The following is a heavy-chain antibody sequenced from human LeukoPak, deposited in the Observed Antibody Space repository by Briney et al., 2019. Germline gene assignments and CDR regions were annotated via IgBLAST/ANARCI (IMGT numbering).Heavy chain of an antibody. J-gene: IGHJ4*02. CDR1: GGSISSYY. V-gene: IGHV4-4*07. CDR2: IYTSGST. CDR3: ARERYSSGRSPFDY. D-gene: IGHD6-19*01. Sequence: SETLSLTCTVSGGSISSYYWSWIRQPPGKGLEWIGRIYTSGSTNYNPSLKSRVTMSVDTSKNQFSLKLSSVTAADTAVYYCARERYSSGRSPFDYWGQGTLVTVSS.